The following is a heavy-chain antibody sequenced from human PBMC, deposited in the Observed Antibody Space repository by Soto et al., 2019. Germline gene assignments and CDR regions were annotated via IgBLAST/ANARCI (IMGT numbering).Heavy chain of an antibody. Sequence: EVQLVESGGGLVQPGGSLRLSCEASGFTFSSYWMHWVRQAPGKGLVWVSRISSGGDNTYYADSVKGRVTISRENAKNTLYLEMNRLRAEDMAVYLCARGLTGEYAQECWGQGTLVTVSS. CDR3: ARGLTGEYAQEC. CDR1: GFTFSSYW. CDR2: ISSGGDNT. J-gene: IGHJ4*02. V-gene: IGHV3-74*01. D-gene: IGHD4-17*01.